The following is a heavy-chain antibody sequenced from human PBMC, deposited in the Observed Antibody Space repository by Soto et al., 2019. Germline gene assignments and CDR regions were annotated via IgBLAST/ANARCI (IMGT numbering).Heavy chain of an antibody. CDR2: ISAYNGNT. V-gene: IGHV1-18*01. Sequence: QVPLVQSGAEVKKPGASVKVSCKASGYTFTSYGISWLRQAPGQGLEWMGWISAYNGNTNYAQKLQGRVNMTTDTSTSTAYMELRSLRSYDTAVYYCARDLALFIAAAGPQGDYWGQGTLVTVSS. CDR3: ARDLALFIAAAGPQGDY. D-gene: IGHD6-13*01. J-gene: IGHJ4*02. CDR1: GYTFTSYG.